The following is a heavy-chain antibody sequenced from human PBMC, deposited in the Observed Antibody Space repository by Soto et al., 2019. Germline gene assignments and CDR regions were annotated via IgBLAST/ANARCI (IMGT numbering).Heavy chain of an antibody. CDR2: MSYSGSA. CDR1: GGSFSPNY. Sequence: SETLSLTCTVSGGSFSPNYWAWIRQPPGKGLEWIGYMSYSGSANYNPSLKSRVTISVDSSKNQFSLKLSSVPAADTAVYFCARLLYYYDTTGYYFFDYWGQGIPVTVSS. CDR3: ARLLYYYDTTGYYFFDY. D-gene: IGHD3-22*01. V-gene: IGHV4-59*01. J-gene: IGHJ4*02.